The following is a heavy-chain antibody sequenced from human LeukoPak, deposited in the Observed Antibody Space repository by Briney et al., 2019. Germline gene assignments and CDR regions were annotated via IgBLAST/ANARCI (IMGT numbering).Heavy chain of an antibody. D-gene: IGHD2-2*01. CDR1: GYSFTGYY. J-gene: IGHJ3*01. CDR3: ARDHVKLTSSFHPFDAFDV. CDR2: INTNTGNP. V-gene: IGHV7-4-1*02. Sequence: ASVKVSCKASGYSFTGYYMHWVRQAPGQGLEGMGWINTNTGNPTYAQGFTGRFVFSLHTSVSTAYLQISSLKAGDTAVYYCARDHVKLTSSFHPFDAFDVWGQGTLVTVSS.